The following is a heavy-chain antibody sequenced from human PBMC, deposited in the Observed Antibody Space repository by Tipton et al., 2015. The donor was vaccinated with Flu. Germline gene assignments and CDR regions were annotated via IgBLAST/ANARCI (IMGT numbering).Heavy chain of an antibody. V-gene: IGHV4-59*01. CDR1: GGSISSYY. CDR2: IYYSGST. J-gene: IGHJ3*02. CDR3: AREGSGRPSRGYAFDI. D-gene: IGHD1-26*01. Sequence: TLSLTCTVSGGSISSYYWSWIRQPPGKGLEWIGYIYYSGSTNYNPSLKSRVTISVDTSKNQFTLKLSSVTAADTAVYYCAREGSGRPSRGYAFDIWGQGTMVPVSS.